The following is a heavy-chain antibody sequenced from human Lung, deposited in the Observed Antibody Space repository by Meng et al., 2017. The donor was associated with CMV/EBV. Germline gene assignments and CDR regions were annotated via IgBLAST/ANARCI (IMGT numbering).Heavy chain of an antibody. D-gene: IGHD3-10*01. CDR1: GFTVSSNY. Sequence: ESXKISCAASGFTVSSNYMSWVRQAPGKGLEWVSVIYSGGSTYYADSVKGRFTISRDNSKNTLYLQMNSLRAEDTAVYYCSMDQGSGVDSWGQGIMVTVSS. CDR3: SMDQGSGVDS. J-gene: IGHJ3*02. V-gene: IGHV3-66*02. CDR2: IYSGGST.